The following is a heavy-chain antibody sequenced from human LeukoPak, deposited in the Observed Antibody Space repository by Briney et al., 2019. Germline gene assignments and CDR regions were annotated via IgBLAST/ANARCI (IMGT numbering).Heavy chain of an antibody. D-gene: IGHD3-22*01. Sequence: SETLSLTCTVSGGSISSSSYYWGWIRQPPGKGLEWIGSIYYSGSTYYNPSLKSRVTISVDTSKNQFSLNLTSVTAADTAVYFCARGRARRSYYYDSSGYYYGNWFDPWGQGTLVTVSS. CDR1: GGSISSSSYY. J-gene: IGHJ5*02. V-gene: IGHV4-39*01. CDR2: IYYSGST. CDR3: ARGRARRSYYYDSSGYYYGNWFDP.